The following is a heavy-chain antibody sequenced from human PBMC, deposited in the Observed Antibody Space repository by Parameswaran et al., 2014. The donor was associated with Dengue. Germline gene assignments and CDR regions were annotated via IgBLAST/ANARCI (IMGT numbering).Heavy chain of an antibody. J-gene: IGHJ6*03. CDR3: VTQGGAYLDV. CDR2: IRYDGSNK. Sequence: WIRQPPGKGLEWVAFIRYDGSNKYYADSVKGRFTISRDNAKNALYLQMNSLRAEDTAVYYCVTQGGAYLDVWGKGTTVTVTS. V-gene: IGHV3-30*02. D-gene: IGHD1-26*01.